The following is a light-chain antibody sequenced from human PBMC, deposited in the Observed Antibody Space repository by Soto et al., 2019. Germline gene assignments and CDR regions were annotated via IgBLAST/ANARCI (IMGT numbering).Light chain of an antibody. V-gene: IGLV2-14*01. CDR1: SSDVGGYNY. Sequence: QSALTQPASVSGSPGQSITISCTGTSSDVGGYNYVSWYQQHPGKAPKLMIYEVSNRPSGVSNRFSGSKSGNTASLTISGLQAEDDAGYYCSSYTSSSTLYVFGTGTKVTVL. CDR3: SSYTSSSTLYV. CDR2: EVS. J-gene: IGLJ1*01.